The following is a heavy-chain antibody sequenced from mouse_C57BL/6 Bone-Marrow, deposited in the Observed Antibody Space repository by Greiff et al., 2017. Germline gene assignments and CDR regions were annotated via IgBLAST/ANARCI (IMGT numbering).Heavy chain of an antibody. CDR1: GYTFTTYW. D-gene: IGHD1-1*01. CDR2: IDPSDSYT. CDR3: ASSSYYYGSSKGYFDV. Sequence: QVQLQQPGAELVKPGASVKLSCKASGYTFTTYWMQWLKQRPGQGLEWIGEIDPSDSYTNYNQKFKGKATLTVDTSSSTAYMQLSSLTSEDSAVYYCASSSYYYGSSKGYFDVWGTGTTVTVSS. V-gene: IGHV1-50*01. J-gene: IGHJ1*03.